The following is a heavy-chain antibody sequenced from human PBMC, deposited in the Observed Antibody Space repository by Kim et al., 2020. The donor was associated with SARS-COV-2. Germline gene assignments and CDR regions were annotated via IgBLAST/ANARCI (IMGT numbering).Heavy chain of an antibody. V-gene: IGHV1-18*01. J-gene: IGHJ4*02. CDR3: ARDHIVVVTAPDY. Sequence: YAQKLQCRVTMTTDTSTSTAYMELRSLRSDDTAVYYCARDHIVVVTAPDYWGQGTLVTVSS. D-gene: IGHD2-21*02.